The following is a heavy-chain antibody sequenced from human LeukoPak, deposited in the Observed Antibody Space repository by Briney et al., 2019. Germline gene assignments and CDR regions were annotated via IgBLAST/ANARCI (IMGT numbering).Heavy chain of an antibody. V-gene: IGHV4-61*02. CDR3: ARVFSVAGTFDY. CDR2: IYTSGNT. D-gene: IGHD6-19*01. J-gene: IGHJ4*02. Sequence: PSQTLSLTCTVSGGSISSGSYYWSWIRQPAGKGLEWIGRIYTSGNTYYNPSLKSRVTMSVDTSKNQISLNLSSVTAADTAVYYCARVFSVAGTFDYWGQGTLVTVSS. CDR1: GGSISSGSYY.